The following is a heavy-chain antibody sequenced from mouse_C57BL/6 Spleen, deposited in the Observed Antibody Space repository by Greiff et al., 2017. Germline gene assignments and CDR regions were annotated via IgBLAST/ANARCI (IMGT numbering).Heavy chain of an antibody. D-gene: IGHD2-5*01. J-gene: IGHJ3*01. CDR1: GYSITSGSY. V-gene: IGHV3-6*01. CDR3: ARVHYSNEGFAY. CDR2: ISYDGSN. Sequence: EVKLQQSGPGLVKPSQSLSLTCSVTGYSITSGSYWNWIRQFPGNKLEWMGYISYDGSNNYNPSLKNRISITRDTSKNQFFLKLNSVTTEDTATSYCARVHYSNEGFAYWGQGTLVTGSA.